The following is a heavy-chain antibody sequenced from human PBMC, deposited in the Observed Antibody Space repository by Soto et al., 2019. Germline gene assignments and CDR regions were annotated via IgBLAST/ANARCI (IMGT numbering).Heavy chain of an antibody. CDR1: EFTFSSYW. J-gene: IGHJ6*02. Sequence: GGSLRLSCAASEFTFSSYWMHWVRQAPGKGLVWVSRINSDGSSTNYADSVKGRFTISRDNAKNTLYLQIESLRAEDTAVYYSAKEDFTYGYGCYYSKGMDVWGQGTKVTVSS. CDR3: AKEDFTYGYGCYYSKGMDV. D-gene: IGHD3-10*01. CDR2: INSDGSST. V-gene: IGHV3-74*01.